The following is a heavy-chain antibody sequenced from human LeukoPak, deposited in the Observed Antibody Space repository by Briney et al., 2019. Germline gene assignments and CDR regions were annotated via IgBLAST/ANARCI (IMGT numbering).Heavy chain of an antibody. CDR3: AAVDIVVVPAADPLFDY. D-gene: IGHD2-2*01. J-gene: IGHJ4*02. CDR2: IVVGSGNT. Sequence: ASVKVSCKASGLTFTSSAVQWVRQARGQRLEWIGWIVVGSGNTNYAQKFQERVTITRDMSTSTAYMELSSLRSEDTAVYYCAAVDIVVVPAADPLFDYWGQGTLVTVSS. CDR1: GLTFTSSA. V-gene: IGHV1-58*01.